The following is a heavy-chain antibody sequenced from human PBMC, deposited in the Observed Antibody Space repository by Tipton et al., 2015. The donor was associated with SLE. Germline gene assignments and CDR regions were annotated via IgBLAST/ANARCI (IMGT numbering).Heavy chain of an antibody. CDR1: GGSISSSSYY. Sequence: TLSLTCTVSGGSISSSSYYWGWIRQPPGKGLEWIGSIYYSGSTYYNPPLKSRVTISVDTSKNQFSLKLSSVTAADTAVYYCARREDYYYYGMDVWGQGTTVTVSS. V-gene: IGHV4-39*07. J-gene: IGHJ6*02. CDR2: IYYSGST. CDR3: ARREDYYYYGMDV.